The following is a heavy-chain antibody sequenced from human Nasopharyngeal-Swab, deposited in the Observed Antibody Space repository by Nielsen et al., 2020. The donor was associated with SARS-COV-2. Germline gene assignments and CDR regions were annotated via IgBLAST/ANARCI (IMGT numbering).Heavy chain of an antibody. Sequence: ASVKASCKDSGDTVTNYAMNGLRQAPGQGLEWMGWSNTNTGKPTYAPGFTGRFVFSLDTSVTTTYLQISSLEAEDTAVYYCARAQGRYNWFDPWGQGTLVTVSS. CDR1: GDTVTNYA. V-gene: IGHV7-4-1*02. CDR3: ARAQGRYNWFDP. D-gene: IGHD2-2*01. CDR2: SNTNTGKP. J-gene: IGHJ5*02.